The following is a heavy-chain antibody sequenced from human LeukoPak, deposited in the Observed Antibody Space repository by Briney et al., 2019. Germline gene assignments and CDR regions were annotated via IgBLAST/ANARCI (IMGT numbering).Heavy chain of an antibody. D-gene: IGHD2-8*01. V-gene: IGHV1-2*02. CDR1: GYRFTGFY. Sequence: ASVKVSCKTSGYRFTGFYIHWVRQAPGHGLEWMGWVNPNTGGTNSALKFQGRVTLTTDTSISAAYMDLRSLTSDDSAVYYCAREADFNGSGRGDSWGQGTLVIVSS. CDR2: VNPNTGGT. CDR3: AREADFNGSGRGDS. J-gene: IGHJ4*02.